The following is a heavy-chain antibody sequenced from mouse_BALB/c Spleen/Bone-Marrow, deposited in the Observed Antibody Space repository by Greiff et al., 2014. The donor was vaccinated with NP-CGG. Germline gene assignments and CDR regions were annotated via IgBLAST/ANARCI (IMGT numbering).Heavy chain of an antibody. CDR1: GFSLTSYG. V-gene: IGHV2-4-1*01. CDR3: ARNPPPYRLYAMDY. CDR2: IWSGGST. J-gene: IGHJ4*01. Sequence: VQLQQSGPGLVQPSQSLSITCTVSGFSLTSYGVHWVRQSPGKGLEWLGVIWSGGSTDYNAAFMSRLSISKDNSKSQVFFKMNSLQADDTAIYYCARNPPPYRLYAMDYWGQGTSVTVSS. D-gene: IGHD2-14*01.